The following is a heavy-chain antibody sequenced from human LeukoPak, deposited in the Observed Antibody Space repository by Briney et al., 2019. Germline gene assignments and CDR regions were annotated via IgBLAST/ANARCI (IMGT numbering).Heavy chain of an antibody. CDR3: AREGYYDSSGYPPDY. CDR2: ISAYNGNT. J-gene: IGHJ4*02. D-gene: IGHD3-22*01. Sequence: ASVKVSCKASGYAFTSYGVSWVRQAPGQGLEWMGWISAYNGNTNYAQKLQGRVTMTTDTSTSTAYMELRRLRSDDTAVYYCAREGYYDSSGYPPDYWGQGTLVTVSS. V-gene: IGHV1-18*01. CDR1: GYAFTSYG.